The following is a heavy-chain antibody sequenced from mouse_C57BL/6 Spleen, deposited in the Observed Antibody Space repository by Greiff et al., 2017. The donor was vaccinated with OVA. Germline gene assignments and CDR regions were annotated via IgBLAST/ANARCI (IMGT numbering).Heavy chain of an antibody. CDR2: IYPSDSET. D-gene: IGHD4-1*01. CDR1: GYTFTSYW. Sequence: QVQLQQPGAELVRPGSSVKLSCKASGYTFTSYWMDWVKQRPGQGLEWIGNIYPSDSETHYNQKFKYKATLTVDKSSSTAYMQLSSLTSEDSAVYYCARDLGSFDYWGHGTTLTVSS. CDR3: ARDLGSFDY. J-gene: IGHJ2*01. V-gene: IGHV1-61*01.